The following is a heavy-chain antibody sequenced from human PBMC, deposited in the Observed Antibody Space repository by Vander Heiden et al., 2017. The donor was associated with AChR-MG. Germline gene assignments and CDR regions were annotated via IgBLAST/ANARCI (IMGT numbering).Heavy chain of an antibody. V-gene: IGHV3-23*01. J-gene: IGHJ4*02. CDR3: AKRDIASAGFDY. Sequence: EVQLLESGGGLVQPGGSLRLSCAASGFTFSSYAMGWVRQAPGKGLEWVSAIGGSVVGTFYADSVKGRFIISRDNSKNTLYLQMNSLRAGDTAVYYCAKRDIASAGFDYWGQGTLVTASS. CDR2: IGGSVVGT. CDR1: GFTFSSYA. D-gene: IGHD6-13*01.